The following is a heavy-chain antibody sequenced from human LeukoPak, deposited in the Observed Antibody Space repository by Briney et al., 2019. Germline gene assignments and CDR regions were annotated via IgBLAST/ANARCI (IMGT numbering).Heavy chain of an antibody. J-gene: IGHJ2*01. CDR2: ISGGGGYT. CDR1: GFTFSSYA. D-gene: IGHD3-22*01. V-gene: IGHV3-23*01. Sequence: GGSLRPSCAASGFTFSSYAMSWVRQAPGKGLEWVSAISGGGGYTYYADSVKGRFTISRDNSKNTVYLQMSSLRAGDTAVYYCAKEGNTYYYDSSGSLPFWYFDLWGRGTLVTVSS. CDR3: AKEGNTYYYDSSGSLPFWYFDL.